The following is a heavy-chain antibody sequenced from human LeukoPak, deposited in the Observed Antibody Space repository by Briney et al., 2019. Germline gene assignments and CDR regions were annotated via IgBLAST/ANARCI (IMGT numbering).Heavy chain of an antibody. J-gene: IGHJ5*02. CDR3: ARDSSPYYYGSGSYYNDNNWFDP. CDR2: INPSGGST. V-gene: IGHV1-46*01. D-gene: IGHD3-10*01. Sequence: GASVKVSCKASGYTFTSYYVHWVRQAPGQGLEWMGIINPSGGSTSYAQKFQGRVTMTRDTSTSTVYMELSSLRSEDTAVYYCARDSSPYYYGSGSYYNDNNWFDPWGQGTLVTVSS. CDR1: GYTFTSYY.